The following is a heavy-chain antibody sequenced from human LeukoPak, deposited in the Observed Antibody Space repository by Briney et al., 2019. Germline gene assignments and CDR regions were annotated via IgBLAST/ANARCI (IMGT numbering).Heavy chain of an antibody. D-gene: IGHD2-2*01. CDR3: ARDRETGYCSSTSCYYFDY. CDR2: ISSRSSYI. J-gene: IGHJ4*02. Sequence: PGGSLRLSCAASGFTFSSYSMNWVRQAPGKGLEWVSSISSRSSYIYYADSVKGRFTISRENAKNSLYLQMNSLRAEDTAVYYCARDRETGYCSSTSCYYFDYWGQGTLVTVSS. CDR1: GFTFSSYS. V-gene: IGHV3-21*01.